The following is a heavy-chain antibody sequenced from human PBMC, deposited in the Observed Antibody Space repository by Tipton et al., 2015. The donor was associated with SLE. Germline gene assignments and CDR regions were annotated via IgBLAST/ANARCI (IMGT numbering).Heavy chain of an antibody. V-gene: IGHV4-34*01. J-gene: IGHJ4*02. CDR1: GGALSRYY. D-gene: IGHD1/OR15-1a*01. Sequence: TLSLTCAVYGGALSRYYLRWISQSPGKGLEWIDDINHVGRTNYNPSLRSRATISIDTSKNQFSLKLTSVAAADTAVYYSSRRYNWYNKHYFDYWGQ. CDR3: SRRYNWYNKHYFDY. CDR2: INHVGRT.